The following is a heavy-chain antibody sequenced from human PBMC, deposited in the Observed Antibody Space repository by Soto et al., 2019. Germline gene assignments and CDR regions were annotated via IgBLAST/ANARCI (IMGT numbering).Heavy chain of an antibody. CDR1: GGSFSGYY. J-gene: IGHJ4*02. Sequence: QVQLQQWGAGLLKPSETLSLTCAVYGGSFSGYYWSWIRQPPGKGLEWIGEINHSGSTNYNPSLKSRVPIAVDTSKNQFSLKLSSVTAADTAVYYCAQTSVNQDCGGDCYWRNDFDYWGQGTLVTVSS. V-gene: IGHV4-34*01. CDR3: AQTSVNQDCGGDCYWRNDFDY. D-gene: IGHD2-21*02. CDR2: INHSGST.